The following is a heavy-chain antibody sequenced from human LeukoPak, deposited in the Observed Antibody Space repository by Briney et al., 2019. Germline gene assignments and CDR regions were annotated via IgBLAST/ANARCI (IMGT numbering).Heavy chain of an antibody. CDR3: AKGLDCSGGSCYTY. V-gene: IGHV3-30*18. J-gene: IGHJ4*02. CDR1: GFTFSSYG. CDR2: ISYDGSNK. Sequence: AGSLRLSCAAPGFTFSSYGMHWVRQAPGKGLEWVAVISYDGSNKYYADSVKGRFTISTDNSKNTLYLQMNSLRAEDTAVYYCAKGLDCSGGSCYTYWGQGTLVTVSS. D-gene: IGHD2-15*01.